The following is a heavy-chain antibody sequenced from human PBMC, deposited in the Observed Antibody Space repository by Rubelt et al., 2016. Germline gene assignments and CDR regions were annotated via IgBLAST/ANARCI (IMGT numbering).Heavy chain of an antibody. CDR3: ARSDIVATITDY. CDR1: GFTFSSYE. J-gene: IGHJ4*02. D-gene: IGHD5-12*01. V-gene: IGHV3-48*03. CDR2: ISSSGRTI. Sequence: EVQLVESGGGLVQPGGSLRLSCAASGFTFSSYEMNWVRQAPGKGLEWVSYISSSGRTIYYAGPVKGRFTISRDNAKNSLYLQMNGLRAEDTAVYYCARSDIVATITDYWGQGTLVTVSS.